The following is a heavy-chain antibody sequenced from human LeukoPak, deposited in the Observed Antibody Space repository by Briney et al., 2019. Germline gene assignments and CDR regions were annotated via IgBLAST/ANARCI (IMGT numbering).Heavy chain of an antibody. V-gene: IGHV1-18*01. CDR3: ARDPRRDMGPTNWFDP. J-gene: IGHJ5*02. D-gene: IGHD2-21*02. CDR2: ISTYNGNT. CDR1: GYTFTNYG. Sequence: ASVKVSCTASGYTFTNYGINWVRQAPGQGLEWMGWISTYNGNTNYAQTLQGRVTMTTDTSTSTAYMELRSLRFDDTAVYYCARDPRRDMGPTNWFDPWGQGTLVTVSS.